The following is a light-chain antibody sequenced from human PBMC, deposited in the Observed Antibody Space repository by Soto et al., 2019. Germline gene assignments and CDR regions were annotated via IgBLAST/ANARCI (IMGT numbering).Light chain of an antibody. Sequence: QSVLTQPASVSGSPGQSITISYTGTSSDVGGYNYVSWYQQHPGKAPKLMIYEVSNRPSGVSNRFSGSKSGNTASLTISGLQAEDEADYYCSSYTSSSTLVFGTGTQLTVL. CDR1: SSDVGGYNY. V-gene: IGLV2-14*01. J-gene: IGLJ1*01. CDR2: EVS. CDR3: SSYTSSSTLV.